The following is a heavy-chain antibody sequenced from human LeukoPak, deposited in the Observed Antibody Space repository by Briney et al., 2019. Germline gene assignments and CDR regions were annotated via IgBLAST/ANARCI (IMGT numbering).Heavy chain of an antibody. CDR2: IKPDGSSM. CDR3: ATLYGGSTDY. V-gene: IGHV3-74*01. Sequence: GGSLRLSCAASGFTFSSYWMNWVRQAPGKGLVWVSRIKPDGSSMSYADSVQGRFTISRDNAKNTLYLQMNSLRAEDTAVYYCATLYGGSTDYWGQGTLVTVSS. J-gene: IGHJ4*02. CDR1: GFTFSSYW. D-gene: IGHD5-12*01.